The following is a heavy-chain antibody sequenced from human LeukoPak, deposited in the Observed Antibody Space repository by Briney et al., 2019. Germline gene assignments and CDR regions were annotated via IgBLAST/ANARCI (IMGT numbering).Heavy chain of an antibody. CDR1: GGTFSSYA. J-gene: IGHJ4*02. V-gene: IGHV1-69*05. CDR3: GTLLSNGPFDY. Sequence: SVKVSCKASGGTFSSYAISWVRQAPGQGLEWMGRIIPIFGTANYAQKFQGRVTITTDESTSTAYMELSSLRSEDTAVYYCGTLLSNGPFDYWGQGSLVTVSS. CDR2: IIPIFGTA.